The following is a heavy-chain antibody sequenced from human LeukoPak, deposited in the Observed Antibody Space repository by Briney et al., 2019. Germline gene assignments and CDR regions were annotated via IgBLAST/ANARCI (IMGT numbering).Heavy chain of an antibody. Sequence: GGSLRLSCAASGFSFSNYNMNWVRQAPGKGLEWVSSITSSSTYIYYADSVKGRFTISRDNAKNSLYLQLNSLRAEDTAVYYCARGPSGYHNTGGQGTLVTVSS. J-gene: IGHJ4*02. V-gene: IGHV3-21*01. CDR1: GFSFSNYN. D-gene: IGHD5-12*01. CDR2: ITSSSTYI. CDR3: ARGPSGYHNT.